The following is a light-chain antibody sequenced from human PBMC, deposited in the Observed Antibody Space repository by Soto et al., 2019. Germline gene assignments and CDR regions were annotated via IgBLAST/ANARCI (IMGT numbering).Light chain of an antibody. V-gene: IGKV3-15*01. CDR3: QQYNNWPRT. CDR2: GAS. J-gene: IGKJ1*01. CDR1: QSVSSN. Sequence: EIVMTQSPATLSVSPGERATLSCRASQSVSSNLAWYQQKPGQAPRLLIYGASTRATGIPARFSGSRSGTEFTLTNSSLQSEDFAVYYCQQYNNWPRTFGQETKGEIK.